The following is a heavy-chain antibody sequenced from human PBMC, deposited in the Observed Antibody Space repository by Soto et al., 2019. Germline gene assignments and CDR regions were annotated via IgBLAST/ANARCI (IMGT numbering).Heavy chain of an antibody. V-gene: IGHV4-31*03. D-gene: IGHD6-6*01. CDR2: IYYSGST. J-gene: IGHJ4*02. CDR1: GGSISSGGYY. Sequence: PSETLSLTCTVSGGSISSGGYYWSWIRQHPGKGLEWIGYIYYSGSTYYNPSLKSRVTISVDTSKNQFSLKLSSVTAADTAVYYCARGFSSSSWVYWGQGTLVTVSS. CDR3: ARGFSSSSWVY.